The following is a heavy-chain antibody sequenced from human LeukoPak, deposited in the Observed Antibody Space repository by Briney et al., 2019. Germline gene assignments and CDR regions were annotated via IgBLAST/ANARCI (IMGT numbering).Heavy chain of an antibody. CDR2: IYYSGST. Sequence: PSETLSLTCTVSGGSISSSSYYWGWIRQPPGKGLEWIGSIYYSGSTYYNPSLKSRVTISVDTSKNQFSLKLSSVTAADTAVYYCARECPVPYFDYWGQGTLVTVSS. D-gene: IGHD4-17*01. CDR3: ARECPVPYFDY. V-gene: IGHV4-39*07. J-gene: IGHJ4*02. CDR1: GGSISSSSYY.